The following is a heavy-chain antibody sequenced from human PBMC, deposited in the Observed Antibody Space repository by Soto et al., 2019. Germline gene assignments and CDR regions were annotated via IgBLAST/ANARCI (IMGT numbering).Heavy chain of an antibody. J-gene: IGHJ6*02. D-gene: IGHD6-6*01. Sequence: WTWIRQHPGTGLEWIGYNYYSGITYYNPSLKSRVTISLDTSKNQFSLKPSSVTAADTAVYYCARGSSIAGLYYGMDVWGQGTTVTFS. CDR3: ARGSSIAGLYYGMDV. CDR2: NYYSGIT. V-gene: IGHV4-31*02.